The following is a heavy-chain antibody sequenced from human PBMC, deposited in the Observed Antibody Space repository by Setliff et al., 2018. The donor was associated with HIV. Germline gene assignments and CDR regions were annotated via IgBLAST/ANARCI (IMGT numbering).Heavy chain of an antibody. D-gene: IGHD3-22*01. CDR2: ISWNSGSI. J-gene: IGHJ5*02. CDR1: GFTFDDYA. V-gene: IGHV3-9*01. CDR3: KADSSGYP. Sequence: GGSLRLSCAASGFTFDDYAMHWVRQAPGKGLEWVSGISWNSGSIGYADSVKGRFTISRDTAKNTLYLQMNSLRAEDTAVYYCKADSSGYPWGQGTLVTVSS.